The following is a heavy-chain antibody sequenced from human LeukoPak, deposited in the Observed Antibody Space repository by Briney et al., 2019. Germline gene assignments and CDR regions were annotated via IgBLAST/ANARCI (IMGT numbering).Heavy chain of an antibody. V-gene: IGHV1-69*06. CDR1: GYTFTGYY. J-gene: IGHJ6*03. Sequence: ASVKVSCKASGYTFTGYYMHWVRQAPGQGLEWMGGIIPIFGTANYAQKFQGRVTITADKSTSTAYMELSSLRSEDTAVYYCARSPIVVVPRYYYYMDVWGKGTTVTVSS. CDR2: IIPIFGTA. CDR3: ARSPIVVVPRYYYYMDV. D-gene: IGHD3-22*01.